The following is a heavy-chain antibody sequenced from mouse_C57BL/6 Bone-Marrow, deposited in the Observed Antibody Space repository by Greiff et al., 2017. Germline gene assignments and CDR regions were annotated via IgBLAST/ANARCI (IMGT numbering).Heavy chain of an antibody. CDR1: GYSITSCYY. CDR3: ARHSSVYLYAMDY. Sequence: EVQLVESGPGLVKPSQSLSLTCSVTGYSITSCYYWNWIRQFPGKKLEWMGYISYDGSNNYNPTLKNRISITSDTSKNQLFLKLNSVKTEDTATYYWARHSSVYLYAMDYWGQGTSVTVSS. J-gene: IGHJ4*01. CDR2: ISYDGSN. V-gene: IGHV3-6*01. D-gene: IGHD3-2*02.